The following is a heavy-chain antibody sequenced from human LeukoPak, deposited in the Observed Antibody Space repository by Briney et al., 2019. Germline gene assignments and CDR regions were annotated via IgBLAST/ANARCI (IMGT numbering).Heavy chain of an antibody. CDR3: ARAGYYDSSGSLLPRHVDY. CDR1: GGTFSSYA. Sequence: SVKVSCKASGGTFSSYAISWVRQAPGQGLEWMGRIIPIFGIANYAQKFQGRVTITVDKSTSTAYMELSSLRSEDTAVYHCARAGYYDSSGSLLPRHVDYRGQGTLVTVSS. D-gene: IGHD3-22*01. CDR2: IIPIFGIA. J-gene: IGHJ4*02. V-gene: IGHV1-69*04.